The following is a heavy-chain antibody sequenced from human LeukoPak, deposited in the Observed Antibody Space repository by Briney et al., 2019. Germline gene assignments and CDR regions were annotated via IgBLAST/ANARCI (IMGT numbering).Heavy chain of an antibody. CDR2: VYTSGST. CDR1: GGSISSSSYY. Sequence: TLSLTCTVSGGSISSSSYYWSWIRQAAGQGLEWIGRVYTSGSTNYNPSLESRVTISVDTSKNQFSLNLSSVTAADTAVYYCAGGVTIVRGTSKHFDYWGQGTLVTVSS. D-gene: IGHD3-10*01. J-gene: IGHJ4*02. V-gene: IGHV4-61*02. CDR3: AGGVTIVRGTSKHFDY.